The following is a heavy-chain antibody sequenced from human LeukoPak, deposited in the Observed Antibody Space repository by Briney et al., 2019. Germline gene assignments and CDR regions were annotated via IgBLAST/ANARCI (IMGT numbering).Heavy chain of an antibody. J-gene: IGHJ4*02. Sequence: PGGSLRLSCAASGFTFGTYNMNWVRQAPGKGLEWVSYISFSSSTIHYADSVKGRFTISRDNAKNSLYLQVNSLRDEDTAVYYCATKMATKGSFEYWGQGTLVTVSS. CDR3: ATKMATKGSFEY. CDR1: GFTFGTYN. CDR2: ISFSSSTI. V-gene: IGHV3-48*02. D-gene: IGHD5-24*01.